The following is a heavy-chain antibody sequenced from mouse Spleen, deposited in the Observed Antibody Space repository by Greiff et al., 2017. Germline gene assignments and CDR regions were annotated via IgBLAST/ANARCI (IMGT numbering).Heavy chain of an antibody. J-gene: IGHJ3*01. CDR2: IHPNSGST. V-gene: IGHV1-64*01. CDR3: AIPHYYGSSWFAY. Sequence: QVQLKQPGAELVKPGASVKLSCKASGYTFTSYWMHWVKQRPGQGLEWIGMIHPNSGSTNYNEKFKSKATLTVDKSSSTAYMQLSSLTSEDSAVYYCAIPHYYGSSWFAYWGQGTLVTVSA. D-gene: IGHD1-1*01. CDR1: GYTFTSYW.